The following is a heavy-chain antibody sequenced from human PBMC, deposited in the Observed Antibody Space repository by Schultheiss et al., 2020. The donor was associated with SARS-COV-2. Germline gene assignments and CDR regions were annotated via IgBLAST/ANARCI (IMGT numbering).Heavy chain of an antibody. CDR1: GFRFSDYY. CDR3: AFPVREPTN. CDR2: ISGRNSDP. J-gene: IGHJ4*02. V-gene: IGHV3-11*06. Sequence: SCAASGFRFSDYYMGWIRQAPGKGLECVSYISGRNSDPNYADSVKGRFTISRDNAKNSLYLQMNSLRVEDTAVYYCAFPVREPTNWGQGTLVTVSS. D-gene: IGHD1-26*01.